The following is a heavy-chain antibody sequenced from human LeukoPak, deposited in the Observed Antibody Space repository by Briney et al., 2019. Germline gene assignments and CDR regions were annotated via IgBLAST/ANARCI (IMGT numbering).Heavy chain of an antibody. CDR3: ARAPYGSGSYYY. CDR1: GGSISSYY. J-gene: IGHJ4*02. Sequence: SETLSLTCTVSGGSISSYYWSWIRQPPGKGLEWIGYIYYSGSTNYNPSLKSRVTISVDTSKNQFSLKLSSVTAADTAVYYCARAPYGSGSYYYWGQGTLVTVSS. V-gene: IGHV4-59*01. CDR2: IYYSGST. D-gene: IGHD3-10*01.